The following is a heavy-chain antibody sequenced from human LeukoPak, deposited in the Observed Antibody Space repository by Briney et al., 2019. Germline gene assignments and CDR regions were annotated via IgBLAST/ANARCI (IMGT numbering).Heavy chain of an antibody. Sequence: GGSLRLSCAASGFTFSSYGMHWVRQAPGKGLEWVAVISYDGSNKYYADSVKGQFTISRDNSKNTLYLQMNSLRAEDTAVYYCAKDLLYSSSWYSPNYGMDVWGQGTTVTVSS. D-gene: IGHD6-13*01. CDR3: AKDLLYSSSWYSPNYGMDV. CDR2: ISYDGSNK. CDR1: GFTFSSYG. J-gene: IGHJ6*02. V-gene: IGHV3-30*18.